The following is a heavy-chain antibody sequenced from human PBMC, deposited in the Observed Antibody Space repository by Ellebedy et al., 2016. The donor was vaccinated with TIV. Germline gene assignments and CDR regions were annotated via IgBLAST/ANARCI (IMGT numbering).Heavy chain of an antibody. CDR3: ARENYDILTGYVDAFDI. V-gene: IGHV4-4*07. J-gene: IGHJ3*02. CDR1: GVSITSHF. D-gene: IGHD3-9*01. Sequence: SETLSLTCAVSGVSITSHFWTWIRQPAGKGLEWIGRIYISGSTNYNPSLKSRVIMSIDASKNQFSLNLSSVTAADTAVYYCARENYDILTGYVDAFDIWGQGTMVTVSS. CDR2: IYISGST.